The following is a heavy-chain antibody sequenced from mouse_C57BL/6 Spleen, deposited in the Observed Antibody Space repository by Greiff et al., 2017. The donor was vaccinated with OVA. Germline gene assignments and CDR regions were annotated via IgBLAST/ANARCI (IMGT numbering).Heavy chain of an antibody. Sequence: EVHLVESGGGLVKPGGSLKLSCAASGFTFSDYGMHWVRQAPEKGLEWVAYISSGSSTIYYADTVKGRFTISRDNAKNTLFLQMTSLRSEDTAMYYCARGYYGSSSDFDYWGQGTTLTVSS. J-gene: IGHJ2*01. CDR3: ARGYYGSSSDFDY. D-gene: IGHD1-1*01. CDR1: GFTFSDYG. V-gene: IGHV5-17*01. CDR2: ISSGSSTI.